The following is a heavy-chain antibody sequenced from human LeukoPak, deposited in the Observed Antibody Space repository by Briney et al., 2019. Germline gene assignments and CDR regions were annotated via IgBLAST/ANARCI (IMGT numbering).Heavy chain of an antibody. CDR2: IYTSGST. CDR3: ARGSRSYGSGSYPFDY. D-gene: IGHD1-26*01. V-gene: IGHV4-4*07. CDR1: GGSISSYY. Sequence: SETLSLTCTVSGGSISSYYWSWVRQPAGKGLEWIGRIYTSGSTNYNPSLKSRVTMSVDTSENQFSLKLSSVTAADTAVYYCARGSRSYGSGSYPFDYWGQGTLVTVSS. J-gene: IGHJ4*02.